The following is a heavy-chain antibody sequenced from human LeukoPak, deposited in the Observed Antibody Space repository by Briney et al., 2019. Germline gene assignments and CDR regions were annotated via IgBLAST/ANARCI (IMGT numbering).Heavy chain of an antibody. J-gene: IGHJ4*02. CDR3: TTDQYYYDSIGYYYFGY. CDR2: IKSKTDAGTT. V-gene: IGHV3-15*01. Sequence: GGSLRLSCAASGFTFSNAWTSWVRQAPGKGLEWVGRIKSKTDAGTTDYAAPVKGRFTISRDDSKNTLYLQMNSLKTEDTAVYYCTTDQYYYDSIGYYYFGYWGQGTLLTVSS. CDR1: GFTFSNAW. D-gene: IGHD3-22*01.